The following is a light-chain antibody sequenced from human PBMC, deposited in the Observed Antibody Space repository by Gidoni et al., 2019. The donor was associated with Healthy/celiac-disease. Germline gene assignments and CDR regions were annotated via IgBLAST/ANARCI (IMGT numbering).Light chain of an antibody. CDR1: QSISSY. Sequence: DIQMTQSPSSLSASVGDRVTITCRASQSISSYLNWYQQKPGKAPKLLIYAASSLQRGVPSRFRGSGSGTDFTLTISRLQPEDFSTYSCQQSYSTPSTFGQGTKLEIK. CDR3: QQSYSTPST. J-gene: IGKJ2*01. V-gene: IGKV1-39*01. CDR2: AAS.